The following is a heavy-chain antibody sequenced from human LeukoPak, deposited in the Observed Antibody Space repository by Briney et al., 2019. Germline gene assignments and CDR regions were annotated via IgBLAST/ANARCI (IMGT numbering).Heavy chain of an antibody. CDR1: GDSVSSNSAA. CDR2: TYYRSKWYN. D-gene: IGHD6-13*01. V-gene: IGHV6-1*01. Sequence: SQTLSLTCAISGDSVSSNSAAWNWIRQSPSRGLEWLGSTYYRSKWYNDYAVSVKSRITINPDTSKNQFSLQLNSVTPEDTAVYYCARGTYSSSWYAENNYYGMDVWGQGTTVTVSS. J-gene: IGHJ6*02. CDR3: ARGTYSSSWYAENNYYGMDV.